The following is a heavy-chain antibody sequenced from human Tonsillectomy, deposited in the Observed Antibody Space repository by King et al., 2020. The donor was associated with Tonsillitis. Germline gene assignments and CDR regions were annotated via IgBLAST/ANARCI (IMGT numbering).Heavy chain of an antibody. CDR3: ARDRDDYIFDY. V-gene: IGHV3-33*05. J-gene: IGHJ4*02. CDR1: GFTFSSYD. CDR2: ISYDGSYT. D-gene: IGHD4/OR15-4a*01. Sequence: VQLVESGGGVVQPGRSLRLSCAASGFTFSSYDIHWVRQAPGKGLEWVAVISYDGSYTYYADSVQGRFTISRDNSKKTLYLQMDSLRAEDTAVYYCARDRDDYIFDYWGQGTLVTVSS.